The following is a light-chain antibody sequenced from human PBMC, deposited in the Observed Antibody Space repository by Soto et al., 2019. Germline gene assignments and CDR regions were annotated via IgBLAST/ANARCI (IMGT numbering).Light chain of an antibody. V-gene: IGLV1-51*02. Sequence: VLTQPPSISAAPGQKVTISCSGNISNIGNNYVSWYQQFPGTAPKLLIYENYRRPSGIPDRFSGSKSGTSATLGITGLQTGDEADYYCGTWDGSLGGRNVFGSGTKVTVL. CDR1: ISNIGNNY. CDR2: ENY. J-gene: IGLJ1*01. CDR3: GTWDGSLGGRNV.